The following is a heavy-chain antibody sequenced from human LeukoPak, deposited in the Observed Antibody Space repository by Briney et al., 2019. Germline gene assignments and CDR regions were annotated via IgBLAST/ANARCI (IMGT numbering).Heavy chain of an antibody. J-gene: IGHJ6*03. Sequence: SRTLSLTCTVSGDSISSGSHYWSWIRQPAGKGLEWIGRIYTSGNTNYNPSLKSRVTMSVDTSKKQFSLNLSSVTAADTAVYYCATRSSSLPYYYYYMDVWGKGTTVTVSS. D-gene: IGHD6-6*01. CDR3: ATRSSSLPYYYYYMDV. CDR1: GDSISSGSHY. V-gene: IGHV4-61*02. CDR2: IYTSGNT.